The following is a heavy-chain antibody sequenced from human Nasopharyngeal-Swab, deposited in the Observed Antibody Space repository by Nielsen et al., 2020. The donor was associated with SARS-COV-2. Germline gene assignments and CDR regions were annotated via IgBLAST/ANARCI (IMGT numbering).Heavy chain of an antibody. CDR1: GFTFSSYS. CDR2: ISSSSSYI. D-gene: IGHD6-13*01. J-gene: IGHJ4*02. V-gene: IGHV3-21*01. CDR3: AREEGSSWHYFDY. Sequence: GESLKISCAASGFTFSSYSMNWVRQAPGKGLEWVSSISSSSSYIYYADSVKGRFTISRGNAKNSLYLQRNSLRAEDTAVYYCAREEGSSWHYFDYWGQGTLVTVSS.